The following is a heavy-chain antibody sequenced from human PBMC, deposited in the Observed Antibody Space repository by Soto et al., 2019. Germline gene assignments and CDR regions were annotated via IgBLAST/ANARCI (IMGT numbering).Heavy chain of an antibody. CDR2: INHDGSEQ. CDR3: ARDIGYSAFDY. V-gene: IGHV3-7*01. Sequence: EVQLVESGGDLVQPGGSLRLSCAVSGFSFRNYWMSWVRQAPGKGLEWVANINHDGSEQNFLDSVKGRFTISRDNGTNSLFLQRNSLRAEDTAVFYCARDIGYSAFDYWGQGTVVTVSS. D-gene: IGHD2-15*01. CDR1: GFSFRNYW. J-gene: IGHJ4*02.